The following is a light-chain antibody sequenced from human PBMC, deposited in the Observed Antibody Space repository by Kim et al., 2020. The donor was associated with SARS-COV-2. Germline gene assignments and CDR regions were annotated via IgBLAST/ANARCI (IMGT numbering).Light chain of an antibody. CDR1: QGLVHNDGNTY. Sequence: QPASISCRSSQGLVHNDGNTYLNWFHQRPGQSPRRLIYKVSTRDSGVPDRFSGSGSGTDFTLKISRVEAEDVGVYYCMQGTLWPFTFGQGTKLEI. CDR3: MQGTLWPFT. J-gene: IGKJ2*01. CDR2: KVS. V-gene: IGKV2-30*02.